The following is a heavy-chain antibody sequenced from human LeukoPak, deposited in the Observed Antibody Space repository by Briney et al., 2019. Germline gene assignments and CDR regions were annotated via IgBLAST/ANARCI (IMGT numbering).Heavy chain of an antibody. V-gene: IGHV3-23*01. CDR3: ARCRDGYNFDY. CDR2: ISGSGGST. D-gene: IGHD5-24*01. CDR1: GFTSSTYD. Sequence: GGSLRLSCAASGFTSSTYDMSWVRQAPGKGLEWVSGISGSGGSTYYADSVKGRFTISRDNSKNTLYLQMNSLRADDTAVYYCARCRDGYNFDYWGRGTLVTVSS. J-gene: IGHJ4*02.